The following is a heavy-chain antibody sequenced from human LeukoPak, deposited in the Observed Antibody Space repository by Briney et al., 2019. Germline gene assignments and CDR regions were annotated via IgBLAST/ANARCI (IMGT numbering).Heavy chain of an antibody. CDR2: MNPNSGNT. Sequence: ASVKVSCKASGYTFTSYDINWVRQATGQGLEWMGRMNPNSGNTGYAQKFQGRVTMTRNTSISTAYMELSSLRSEDTAVYYRARDELGLNAFDIWGQGTMVTVSS. D-gene: IGHD1-7*01. CDR3: ARDELGLNAFDI. J-gene: IGHJ3*02. V-gene: IGHV1-8*01. CDR1: GYTFTSYD.